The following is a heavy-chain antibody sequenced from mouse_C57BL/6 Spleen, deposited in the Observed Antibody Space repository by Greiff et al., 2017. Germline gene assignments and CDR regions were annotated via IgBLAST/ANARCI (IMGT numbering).Heavy chain of an antibody. CDR1: GYAFSSYW. J-gene: IGHJ4*01. V-gene: IGHV1-80*01. Sequence: QVQLKQSGAELVKPGASVKISCKASGYAFSSYWMNWVKQRPGKGLEWIGQIYPGDGDTNYNGKFKGKATLTADKSSSTAYMQLSSLTSEDSAVYFCAKNDYERYYYAMDYWGQGTSVTVSS. D-gene: IGHD2-4*01. CDR2: IYPGDGDT. CDR3: AKNDYERYYYAMDY.